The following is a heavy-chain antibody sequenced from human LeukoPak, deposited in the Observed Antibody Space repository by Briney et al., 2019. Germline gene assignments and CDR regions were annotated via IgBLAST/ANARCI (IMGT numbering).Heavy chain of an antibody. CDR2: IHYSGRP. CDR3: ARFGVDYDMDV. V-gene: IGHV4-59*01. J-gene: IGHJ6*02. Sequence: SETLSLTCTVSGGSISSYYWSWIRQPPGKGLEWIGQIHYSGRPDYNPSLKSRVAISVDTSKNQLSLKVTSVTGADTAVYYCARFGVDYDMDVWGQGTTVTVSS. CDR1: GGSISSYY. D-gene: IGHD3-16*01.